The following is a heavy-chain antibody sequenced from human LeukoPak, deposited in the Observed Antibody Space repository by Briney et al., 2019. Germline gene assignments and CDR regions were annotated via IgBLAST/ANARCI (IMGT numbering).Heavy chain of an antibody. CDR3: ARGSNWGDY. CDR2: IYYSGIT. Sequence: SETLSLTCTVSGGSISSDDYYWRWIRQPPGKGLEWIGYIYYSGITYYNPSLKSRVTISVDTSKNQFSLRLSSVTAADTAVYYCARGSNWGDYWGQGTLVTVSS. V-gene: IGHV4-30-4*01. J-gene: IGHJ4*02. CDR1: GGSISSDDYY. D-gene: IGHD7-27*01.